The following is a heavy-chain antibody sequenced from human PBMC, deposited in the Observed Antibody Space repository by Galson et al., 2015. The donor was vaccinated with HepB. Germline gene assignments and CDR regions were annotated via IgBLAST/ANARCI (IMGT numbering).Heavy chain of an antibody. CDR2: IIPIFGTA. Sequence: SVKVSCKASGGTFSSYAISWVRQAPGQGLEWMGGIIPIFGTANYAQKFQGRVTITADKSTSTAYMELSSLRSEDTAVYYCARDIRSPSYYYYYYGMDVWGQGTTVTVSS. V-gene: IGHV1-69*06. CDR3: ARDIRSPSYYYYYYGMDV. CDR1: GGTFSSYA. J-gene: IGHJ6*02.